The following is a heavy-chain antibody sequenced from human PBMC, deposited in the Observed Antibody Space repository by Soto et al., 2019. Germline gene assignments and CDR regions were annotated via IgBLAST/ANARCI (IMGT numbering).Heavy chain of an antibody. J-gene: IGHJ5*02. Sequence: QLQLQESGSGLVRPSQTLSLTCAVSGGSISSGGYSWNWIRQPPGKGLEWIGYIYHSGSTLYNPFLKGRVTISVDQSKHHFSLELTSVTAADTAVYSCARAQLEGNWFDPWGQGTLVTVSS. CDR2: IYHSGST. CDR1: GGSISSGGYS. V-gene: IGHV4-30-2*01. CDR3: ARAQLEGNWFDP. D-gene: IGHD1-1*01.